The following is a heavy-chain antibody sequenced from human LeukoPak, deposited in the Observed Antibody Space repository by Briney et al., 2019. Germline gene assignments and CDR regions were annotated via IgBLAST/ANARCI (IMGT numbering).Heavy chain of an antibody. CDR1: GGSFSGYY. CDR3: AGNIWSGYYQGI. V-gene: IGHV4-34*01. CDR2: INHSGST. Sequence: PSETLSLTCAVYGGSFSGYYWSWIRQPPGKGLEWIGEINHSGSTNYNPSLKSRVTISVDTSKNQFSLKLSSVTAADTAVCYCAGNIWSGYYQGIWGQGTMVTVSS. D-gene: IGHD3-3*01. J-gene: IGHJ3*02.